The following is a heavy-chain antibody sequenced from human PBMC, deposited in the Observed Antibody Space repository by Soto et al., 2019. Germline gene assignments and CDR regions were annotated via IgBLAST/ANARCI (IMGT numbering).Heavy chain of an antibody. CDR1: GYTFTSYY. CDR3: ARVGISSSSEFDYYYYGMDV. CDR2: INPSGGST. Sequence: ASVKVSCKASGYTFTSYYIHWVRQAPGQGLEWMGIINPSGGSTSYAQKFQGRVTMTRDTSTSTVYMELSSLRSEDTAVYYCARVGISSSSEFDYYYYGMDVWGQGTTVTVSS. V-gene: IGHV1-46*01. J-gene: IGHJ6*02. D-gene: IGHD6-6*01.